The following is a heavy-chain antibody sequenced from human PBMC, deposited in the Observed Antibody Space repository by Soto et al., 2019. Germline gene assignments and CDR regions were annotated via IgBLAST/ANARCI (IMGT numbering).Heavy chain of an antibody. Sequence: QVQLVESGGGVVQPGRSLRLSCGASGFTFRSYGMHWVRQAPGKGLEWVAGISYDGSYKYYADSVKGRCTISRDNSKNTLYVQMNSLRAEDTAVYYCATGQYCSGGSCYFNPSDYWGQGTLVTVSS. V-gene: IGHV3-30*03. D-gene: IGHD2-15*01. CDR1: GFTFRSYG. CDR2: ISYDGSYK. CDR3: ATGQYCSGGSCYFNPSDY. J-gene: IGHJ4*02.